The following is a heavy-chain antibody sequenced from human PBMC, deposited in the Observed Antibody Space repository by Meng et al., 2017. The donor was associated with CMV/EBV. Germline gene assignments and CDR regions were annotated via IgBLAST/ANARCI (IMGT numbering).Heavy chain of an antibody. CDR2: ISSSGSTI. D-gene: IGHD2-8*01. CDR1: GFTSSSYE. J-gene: IGHJ4*02. V-gene: IGHV3-48*03. CDR3: ASSSRRIVLMLYAGDDY. Sequence: GESLKISCAASGFTSSSYEMNWVRQAPGKGLEWVSYISSSGSTIYYADSVKGRFTISRDNAKNSLYLQMNSLRAEDTAVYYCASSSRRIVLMLYAGDDYWGQGTLVTVSS.